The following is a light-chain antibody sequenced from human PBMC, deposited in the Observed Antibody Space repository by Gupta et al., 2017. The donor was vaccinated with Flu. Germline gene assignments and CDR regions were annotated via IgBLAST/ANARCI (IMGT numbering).Light chain of an antibody. CDR2: DGS. CDR3: QHEYNLLFP. CDR1: QEIGNY. Sequence: PHSLSASLGDRVTSTCQASQEIGNYLSWYQQRPGKAPRLLIYDGSKVQTGVPSRFSGGGSGADFTFSISSRQPEDVATYYCQHEYNLLFPFGHGTNVDVK. V-gene: IGKV1-33*01. J-gene: IGKJ3*01.